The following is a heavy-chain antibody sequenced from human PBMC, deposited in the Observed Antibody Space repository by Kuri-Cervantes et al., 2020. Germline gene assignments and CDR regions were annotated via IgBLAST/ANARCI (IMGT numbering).Heavy chain of an antibody. J-gene: IGHJ4*02. Sequence: GGSLRLSCAASGFTFDDYAMHWVRQAPGKGLEWVSGISWNSGSIGYADSVKGRFTISRDNAKNTLYLQMNSLRAEDTAVYYCARRTAMVNGFDYWGQGTLVTVSS. CDR1: GFTFDDYA. CDR2: ISWNSGSI. CDR3: ARRTAMVNGFDY. D-gene: IGHD5-18*01. V-gene: IGHV3-9*01.